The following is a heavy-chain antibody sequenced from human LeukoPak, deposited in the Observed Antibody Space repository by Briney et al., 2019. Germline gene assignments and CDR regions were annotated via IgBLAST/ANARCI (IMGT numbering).Heavy chain of an antibody. CDR1: GGSFSGYY. CDR2: INHSGST. V-gene: IGHV4-34*01. Sequence: SETLSLTCAVYGGSFSGYYWSWIRQPPGKGLEWIGEINHSGSTNYNPSLKSRVTISVDTFKNQFSLKLSSVTAADTAVYYCARNSNPKYSVTTFDYWGQGTLVTVSS. CDR3: ARNSNPKYSVTTFDY. D-gene: IGHD4-23*01. J-gene: IGHJ4*02.